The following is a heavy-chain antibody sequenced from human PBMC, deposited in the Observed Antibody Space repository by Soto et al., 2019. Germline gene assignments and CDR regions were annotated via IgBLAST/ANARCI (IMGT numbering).Heavy chain of an antibody. V-gene: IGHV3-11*01. CDR3: ARAQGYCSSTSCYTKRTTNAFDI. CDR1: GFTFSDYY. D-gene: IGHD2-2*02. J-gene: IGHJ3*02. CDR2: ISSSGSTI. Sequence: QGQLVESGGGLVKPGGSLRLSCAASGFTFSDYYMSWIRQAPGKGLEWVSYISSSGSTIYYADSVKGRFTISRDNAKNSLYLQMNSLRAEDTAVYYCARAQGYCSSTSCYTKRTTNAFDIWGQGTMVTVSS.